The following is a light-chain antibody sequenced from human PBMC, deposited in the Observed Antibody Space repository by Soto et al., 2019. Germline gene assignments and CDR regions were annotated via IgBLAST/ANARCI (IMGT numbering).Light chain of an antibody. J-gene: IGLJ1*01. Sequence: QSALTQPRSVSESPGQSVTISCTGTSSDVGTYNYVSWYQQHPGKAPKLMIYDVSKRPSGVPDRFSGSKSGNMASLTISGLQAEDEADYYCCSYAGSYTLYVFGTGTKVTVL. CDR2: DVS. CDR1: SSDVGTYNY. V-gene: IGLV2-11*01. CDR3: CSYAGSYTLYV.